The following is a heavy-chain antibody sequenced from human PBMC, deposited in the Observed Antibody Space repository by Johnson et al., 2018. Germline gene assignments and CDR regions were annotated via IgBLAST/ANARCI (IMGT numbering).Heavy chain of an antibody. V-gene: IGHV4-59*01. J-gene: IGHJ3*01. CDR2: IYYNGST. Sequence: QVQLQESGPGLVKPSETLSLSCTVSGASISSFYWSWIRQPPGKGREWIGYIYYNGSTSNNPSLKTRVTISVDTSKNHFSLSLRSVTAADTAVYYCAGWWTHYSDRIGYYFPGHDAFDVWGQGKMVIVSA. CDR3: AGWWTHYSDRIGYYFPGHDAFDV. D-gene: IGHD3-22*01. CDR1: GASISSFY.